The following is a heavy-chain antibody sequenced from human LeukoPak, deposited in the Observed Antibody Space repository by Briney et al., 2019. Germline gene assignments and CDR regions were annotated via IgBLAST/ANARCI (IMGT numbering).Heavy chain of an antibody. Sequence: GESLKISCKTSGYGFTDYWVTWVRQVPGKGLECMGVIYPGDSDVRYSPSFQGQVTISADKSITTAYLQWSSLKTSDSAMYYCARLAREWEVFDSWGQGPLVTVSS. D-gene: IGHD1-26*01. CDR3: ARLAREWEVFDS. CDR2: IYPGDSDV. CDR1: GYGFTDYW. V-gene: IGHV5-51*01. J-gene: IGHJ4*02.